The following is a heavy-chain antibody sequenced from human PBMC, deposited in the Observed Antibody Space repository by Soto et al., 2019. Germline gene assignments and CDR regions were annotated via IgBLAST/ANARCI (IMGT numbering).Heavy chain of an antibody. V-gene: IGHV3-30*18. J-gene: IGHJ4*02. D-gene: IGHD6-13*01. CDR1: GLTFSSSG. CDR3: AKDRSRSWTFDY. Sequence: QVQLVESGGGVVQPGRSLRLSCAASGLTFSSSGMHWVRQAPGKGLEWVAVISYDGSSKTYADSVKGRFTISRDNSKNTLYLQMTSLRGEDTAVYYCAKDRSRSWTFDYWDQGTLVTVSS. CDR2: ISYDGSSK.